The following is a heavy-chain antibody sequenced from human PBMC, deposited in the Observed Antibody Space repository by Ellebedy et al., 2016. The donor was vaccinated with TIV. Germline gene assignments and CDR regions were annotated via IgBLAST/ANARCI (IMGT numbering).Heavy chain of an antibody. CDR1: GFTFSSYW. V-gene: IGHV3-74*03. Sequence: GESLKISXAASGFTFSSYWMHWVRQAPGKGLVWVSRISSEGSTTTYADSARGRFTISRDNAENTLYLQMNSLRAEDTAVYYCARGDGSSGWYFDYWGQGTLVTVSS. CDR3: ARGDGSSGWYFDY. J-gene: IGHJ4*02. CDR2: ISSEGSTT. D-gene: IGHD6-19*01.